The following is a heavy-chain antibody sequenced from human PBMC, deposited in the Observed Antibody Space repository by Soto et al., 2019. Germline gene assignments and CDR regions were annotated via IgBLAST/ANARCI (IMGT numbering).Heavy chain of an antibody. CDR3: ARDRVESGYPEYFQH. Sequence: GGSLRLSCAGSGFTFTSYAMSWVRQAPGQGPEWVSSVSNSGATTYYADSVKGRFTISRDNSNNTLYLQMNSLRAEDTAVYYCARDRVESGYPEYFQHWGQGTLVTVSS. V-gene: IGHV3-23*01. J-gene: IGHJ1*01. CDR1: GFTFTSYA. D-gene: IGHD3-22*01. CDR2: VSNSGATT.